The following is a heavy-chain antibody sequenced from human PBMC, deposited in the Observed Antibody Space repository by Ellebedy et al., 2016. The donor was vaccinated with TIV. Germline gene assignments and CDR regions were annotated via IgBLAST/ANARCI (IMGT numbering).Heavy chain of an antibody. CDR3: ARAGDYGGYYYYYYMDV. D-gene: IGHD4-17*01. V-gene: IGHV4-61*05. CDR2: IYYSGST. J-gene: IGHJ6*03. CDR1: GGSISSSSYY. Sequence: SETLSLTXTVSGGSISSSSYYWGWIRQPPGKGLEWIGYIYYSGSTNYNPSLKSRVTISVDTSKNQFSLKLSSVTAADTAVYYCARAGDYGGYYYYYYMDVWGKGTTVTVSS.